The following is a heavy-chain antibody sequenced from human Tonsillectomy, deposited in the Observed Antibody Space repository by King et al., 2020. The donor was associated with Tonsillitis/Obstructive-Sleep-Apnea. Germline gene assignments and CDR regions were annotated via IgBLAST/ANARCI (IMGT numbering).Heavy chain of an antibody. CDR3: AKLPGAVTYLVFDY. CDR2: LSGSGGST. V-gene: IGHV3-23*04. Sequence: VQLVQSGGVLAQPGGSLRLSCAASGFTFSNYAMSWVRQAPGKGLEWVSALSGSGGSTYYADSVKGRFTISRDNSKNTLHLQMNSLRAEDTAIYYCAKLPGAVTYLVFDYWGQGTLVTVSS. J-gene: IGHJ4*02. CDR1: GFTFSNYA. D-gene: IGHD4/OR15-4a*01.